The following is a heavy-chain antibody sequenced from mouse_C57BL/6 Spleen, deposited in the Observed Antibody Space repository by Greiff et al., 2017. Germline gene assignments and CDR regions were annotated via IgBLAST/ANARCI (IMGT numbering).Heavy chain of an antibody. CDR1: GYTFTDHT. CDR2: IYPRDGST. J-gene: IGHJ3*01. V-gene: IGHV1-78*01. CDR3: AKSVVSRGFAY. Sequence: VQLQQSDAELVKPGASVKISCKVSGYTFTDHTIPWMKQRPETGLEWIGYIYPRDGSTKYNEKFKGKATLTADNSSSTAYMQLKSLTSEGSAIYFCAKSVVSRGFAYWGQGTLVTVSA. D-gene: IGHD2-2*01.